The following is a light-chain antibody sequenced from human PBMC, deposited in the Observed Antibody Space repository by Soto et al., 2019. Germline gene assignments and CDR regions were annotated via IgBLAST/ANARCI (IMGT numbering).Light chain of an antibody. Sequence: DIVMTQSPESLAVSLGERAAINCKSSRSVLSTSNNKNYLAWYQQKPGHPPTLLIYWASTRESGVPDRFSGSGSGTDFTLTISSLQAEDVAVYYCQQYYSTPLTFGGGTKVDIK. CDR2: WAS. J-gene: IGKJ4*01. CDR3: QQYYSTPLT. CDR1: RSVLSTSNNKNY. V-gene: IGKV4-1*01.